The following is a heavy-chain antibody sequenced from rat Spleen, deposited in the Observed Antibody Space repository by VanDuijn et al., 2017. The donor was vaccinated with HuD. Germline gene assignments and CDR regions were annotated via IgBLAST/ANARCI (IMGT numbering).Heavy chain of an antibody. CDR3: ARHRGEFDY. J-gene: IGHJ2*01. V-gene: IGHV5-29*01. CDR2: ISYDGSST. D-gene: IGHD4-3*01. CDR1: GFTFSDYY. Sequence: EVQLVESDGGLVQPGRSLKLSCAASGFTFSDYYMAWVRQAPTKGLEWVATISYDGSSTYYRDSVKGRFTISRDNAKSTLYLQMDSLRSEDTATYYCARHRGEFDYWGQGVMVTVSS.